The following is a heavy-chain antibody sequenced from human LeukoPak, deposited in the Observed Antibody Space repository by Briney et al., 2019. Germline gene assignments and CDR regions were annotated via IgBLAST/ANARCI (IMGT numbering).Heavy chain of an antibody. Sequence: GGSLRLSCAASRFTFSNYWMHWVRQAPGKGLVWVSRINPDGSSTTYADSVKGRFTISRDNVKNTVSLQMNSLRAEDTAAYFCVRALFDYNAHDFWGQGTLVTVSS. CDR2: INPDGSST. CDR1: RFTFSNYW. D-gene: IGHD5-12*01. J-gene: IGHJ4*02. V-gene: IGHV3-74*01. CDR3: VRALFDYNAHDF.